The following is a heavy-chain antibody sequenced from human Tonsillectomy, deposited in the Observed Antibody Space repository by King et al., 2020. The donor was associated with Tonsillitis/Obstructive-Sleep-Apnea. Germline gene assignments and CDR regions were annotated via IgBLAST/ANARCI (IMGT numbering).Heavy chain of an antibody. CDR3: VRVRSIVGAYDLDY. D-gene: IGHD1-26*01. V-gene: IGHV3-72*01. J-gene: IGHJ4*02. CDR2: TRNKANSYTT. CDR1: GFTFSDHY. Sequence: VQLVESGGGLVQPGGSLRLSCVASGFTFSDHYMDWARQAPGKGLEWVSRTRNKANSYTTEYAASVKGRFTISRDDSRNSLYLQMKSLKTEDTAVYYCVRVRSIVGAYDLDYWGQGTLVTVSS.